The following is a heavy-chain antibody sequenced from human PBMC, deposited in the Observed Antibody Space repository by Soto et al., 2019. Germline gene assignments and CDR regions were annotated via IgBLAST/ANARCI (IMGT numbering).Heavy chain of an antibody. J-gene: IGHJ6*02. CDR3: AREIEGYYGMDV. V-gene: IGHV1-69*12. CDR1: GGTFRTDS. CDR2: MIPIFGTA. Sequence: QVQLVQSEAEVKKPGSSVKVSCKASGGTFRTDSISWVRQAPGQGLVWMGGMIPIFGTANNAQKFQGRVTITADESTSTAYMELSSLRSEDTAVYFCAREIEGYYGMDVWGQGTTVTVAS.